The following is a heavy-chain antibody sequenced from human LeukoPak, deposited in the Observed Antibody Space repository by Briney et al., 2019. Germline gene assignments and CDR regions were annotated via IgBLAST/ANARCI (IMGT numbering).Heavy chain of an antibody. V-gene: IGHV3-74*01. CDR2: INNDGSST. J-gene: IGHJ4*02. Sequence: GGSLRLSCAASGFTFSSYWWNWVRQAPGKGLVWVSRINNDGSSTSYADSVKGRFAISRDNAKNTLYLQMISLRAEDTAVYYCARDPTDDILAGYTDYWGQGTLVTVSS. CDR3: ARDPTDDILAGYTDY. CDR1: GFTFSSYW. D-gene: IGHD3-9*01.